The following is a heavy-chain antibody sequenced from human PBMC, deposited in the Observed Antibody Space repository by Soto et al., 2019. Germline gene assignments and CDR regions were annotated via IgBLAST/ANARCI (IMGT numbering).Heavy chain of an antibody. D-gene: IGHD2-15*01. J-gene: IGHJ3*02. V-gene: IGHV1-18*01. CDR1: GYTFNTYG. CDR3: ARDRDRVADI. Sequence: QVHLVQSGPEVKKPGASVKVACKASGYTFNTYGITWVRQAPGQGLEWMAWINAYNGNRIYAQNFQGRVTVTTDTSTSAAYMAVMSLTADVAPVYCCARDRDRVADIGGLGTMVTVS. CDR2: INAYNGNR.